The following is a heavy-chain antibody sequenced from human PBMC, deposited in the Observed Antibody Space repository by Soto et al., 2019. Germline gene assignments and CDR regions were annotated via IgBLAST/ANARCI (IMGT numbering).Heavy chain of an antibody. D-gene: IGHD2-15*01. Sequence: VQLVQSGAEVKKPGSSVKVSCKASGGTFSSYVISWVRQAPGQGLEWMGGIIPITGPAHYAQKFQGRVTITADEPTSTAYMELNSLRSEDTAVFYCAKGGGSSWAMDVWGQGTTVTVSS. CDR3: AKGGGSSWAMDV. J-gene: IGHJ6*02. CDR1: GGTFSSYV. CDR2: IIPITGPA. V-gene: IGHV1-69*12.